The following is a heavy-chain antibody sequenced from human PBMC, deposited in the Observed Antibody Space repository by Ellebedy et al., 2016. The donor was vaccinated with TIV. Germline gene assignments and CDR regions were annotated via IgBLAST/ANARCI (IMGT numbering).Heavy chain of an antibody. D-gene: IGHD2-21*02. CDR3: ARFAFCGANCWYYFDY. CDR2: LYYSGGT. J-gene: IGHJ4*02. CDR1: GGSISGYY. V-gene: IGHV4-59*01. Sequence: MPSETLSLTCSISGGSISGYYWTWIRQPPGEGPEWIGSLYYSGGTLYNPSLQSRITISADTSKSQFSLKLSSVTAADTAVYYCARFAFCGANCWYYFDYWGQGALVTVSS.